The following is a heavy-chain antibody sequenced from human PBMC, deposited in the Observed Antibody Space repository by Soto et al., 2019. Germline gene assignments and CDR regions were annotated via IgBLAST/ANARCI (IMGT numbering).Heavy chain of an antibody. CDR1: GGSLTSYY. D-gene: IGHD5-12*01. Sequence: SETLSVTCTVSGGSLTSYYWSWIRQHPGKGLEWIGFVYYTGIARYNPSLKSRVTISVDTSKNQFSLRLTSVTAADTAIYYCARRIVSTGTFDYWGQGTLVTVSS. CDR2: VYYTGIA. V-gene: IGHV4-59*08. CDR3: ARRIVSTGTFDY. J-gene: IGHJ4*02.